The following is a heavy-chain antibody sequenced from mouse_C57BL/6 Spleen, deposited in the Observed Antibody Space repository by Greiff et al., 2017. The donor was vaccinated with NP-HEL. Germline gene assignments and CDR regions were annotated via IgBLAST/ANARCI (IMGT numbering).Heavy chain of an antibody. CDR2: IHPNSGST. Sequence: VKLQQPGAELVKPGASVKLSCKASGYTFTSYWMHWVKQRPGQGLEWIGMIHPNSGSTNYNEKFKSKATLTVDKSSSTAYMQLSSLTSEDSAVYYCARRGIYYGYGDGGLDYWGQGTTLTVSS. CDR1: GYTFTSYW. D-gene: IGHD2-2*01. V-gene: IGHV1-64*01. J-gene: IGHJ2*01. CDR3: ARRGIYYGYGDGGLDY.